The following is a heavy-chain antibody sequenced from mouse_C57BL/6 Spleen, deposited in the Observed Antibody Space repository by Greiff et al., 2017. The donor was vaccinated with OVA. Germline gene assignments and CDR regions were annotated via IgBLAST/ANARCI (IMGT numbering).Heavy chain of an antibody. D-gene: IGHD1-1*01. CDR3: ARGPPYYGSSQYYFDY. J-gene: IGHJ2*01. Sequence: EVQLQQSGPELVKPGASVKISCKASGYTFTDYYMNWVKQSHGKSLEWIGDINPNNGGTSYNQKFKGKATLTVDKSSSTAYMELRSLTSEDSAVYYCARGPPYYGSSQYYFDYWGQGTTLTVSS. V-gene: IGHV1-26*01. CDR2: INPNNGGT. CDR1: GYTFTDYY.